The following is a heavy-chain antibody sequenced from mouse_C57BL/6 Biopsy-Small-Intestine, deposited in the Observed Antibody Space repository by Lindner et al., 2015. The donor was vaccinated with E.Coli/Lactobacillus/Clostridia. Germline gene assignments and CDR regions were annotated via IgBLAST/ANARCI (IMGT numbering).Heavy chain of an antibody. Sequence: SVKVSCKTSGYTFSDYGISWVRQAPGQGLEWMGFISSSSGHTNYAQKFQGRVTMTTDRSTTTVSMELRSLTSDDSAIYYCARDPTVDHDATRGFDFWGQGSLVTVSS. V-gene: IGHV1S26*01. CDR3: ARDPTVDHDATRGFDF. CDR2: ISSSSGHT. CDR1: GYTFSDYG. J-gene: IGHJ1*01. D-gene: IGHD2-3*01.